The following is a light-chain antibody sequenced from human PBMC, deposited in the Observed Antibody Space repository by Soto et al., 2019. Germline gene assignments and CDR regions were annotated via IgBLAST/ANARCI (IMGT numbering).Light chain of an antibody. Sequence: DIVMTQSPLSLPVTPGEPASISCRSSQSLLHSNGYNYLDWYLQKPGQSPQLLIYLGSNRASGVPDRFSGSGSGTDFTLKISRVEAEDVGVYYCMQALRTPPTFGQGTRLEI. CDR3: MQALRTPPT. CDR1: QSLLHSNGYNY. J-gene: IGKJ5*01. CDR2: LGS. V-gene: IGKV2-28*01.